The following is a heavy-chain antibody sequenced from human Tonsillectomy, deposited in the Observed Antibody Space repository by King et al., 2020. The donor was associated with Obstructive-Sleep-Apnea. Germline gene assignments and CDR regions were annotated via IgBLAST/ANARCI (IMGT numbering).Heavy chain of an antibody. D-gene: IGHD3-10*01. CDR3: ASQLLWFGELSY. CDR2: IYYSGST. J-gene: IGHJ4*02. V-gene: IGHV4-59*01. CDR1: GGSISSYY. Sequence: MQLQESGPGLVKPSETLSLTCTVSGGSISSYYWSWIRQPPGKGLEWIGYIYYSGSTNYNPSLKSRVTISVDTSKNQFSLKLSSVTAVDTAVYYCASQLLWFGELSYWGQGTLVTVSS.